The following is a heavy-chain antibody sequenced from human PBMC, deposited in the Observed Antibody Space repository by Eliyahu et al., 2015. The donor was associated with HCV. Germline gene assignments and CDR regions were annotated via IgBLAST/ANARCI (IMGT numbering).Heavy chain of an antibody. D-gene: IGHD3-10*01. CDR3: ARASSGASFGESSYQDY. Sequence: GGSISSAGYYWSWIRQHPGKGLEWIGYIYYSGSTYYNPSLKSRVTISVDTSKNQFSLKLSSVTAADTAVYYCARASSGASFGESSYQDYWGQGTLVTVSS. CDR2: IYYSGST. V-gene: IGHV4-31*02. CDR1: GGSISSAGYY. J-gene: IGHJ4*02.